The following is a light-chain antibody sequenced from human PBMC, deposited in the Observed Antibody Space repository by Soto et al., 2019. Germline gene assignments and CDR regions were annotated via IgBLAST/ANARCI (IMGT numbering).Light chain of an antibody. CDR3: QQYGNTPWT. Sequence: EIVLTQSPGTLSLSPGERATLSCRASQTITSNYLAWYQQKPGQAPRLLIYGASHRATGIPDRFSGGGSGTDFTLPISRLEAEDFGVFFCQQYGNTPWTFGQGTTVEI. J-gene: IGKJ1*01. CDR1: QTITSNY. V-gene: IGKV3-20*01. CDR2: GAS.